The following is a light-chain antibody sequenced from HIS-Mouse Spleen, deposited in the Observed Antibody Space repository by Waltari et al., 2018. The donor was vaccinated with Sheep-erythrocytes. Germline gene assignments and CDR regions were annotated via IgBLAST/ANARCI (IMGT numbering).Light chain of an antibody. CDR2: WAS. Sequence: DIVMTQSPDSLAVSLGERATINCKSSQSVLYISHNKNDLAWYQQKPGQPPKLLIYWASTRESGVPDRFSGSGSGTDFTLTISSLQAEDVAVYYCQQYYSTLTFGGGTKV. J-gene: IGKJ4*01. CDR3: QQYYSTLT. CDR1: QSVLYISHNKND. V-gene: IGKV4-1*01.